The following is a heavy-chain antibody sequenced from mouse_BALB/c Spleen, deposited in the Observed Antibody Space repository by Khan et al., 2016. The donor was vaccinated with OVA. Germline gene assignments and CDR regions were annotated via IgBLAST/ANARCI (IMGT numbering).Heavy chain of an antibody. J-gene: IGHJ2*01. V-gene: IGHV1S136*01. CDR2: INRYNGAT. CDR3: SRGNWQAYYLDY. CDR1: GYRFTGYL. Sequence: VQLKQSGPELVKPWTSVYMSCSTSGYRFTGYLIHWVNQKPGQGLEWIGYINRYNGATKCNEKFKGMATLTSDKSANTSYMELSSLTSEDSAVYYCSRGNWQAYYLDYWGQGTTLTVSS. D-gene: IGHD3-2*02.